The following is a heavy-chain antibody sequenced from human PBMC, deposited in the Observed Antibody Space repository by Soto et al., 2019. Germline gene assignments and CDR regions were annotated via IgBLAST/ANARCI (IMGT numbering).Heavy chain of an antibody. V-gene: IGHV3-30-3*01. Sequence: QVQLVESGGGVVQPGRSLRLSCAASGFTFSSYAMHWVRQAPGKGLEWVAVISYDGSNKYYADSVKGRFTISRDNSKNTLYLHMNSLRAEDTAVYYCARGPVYYYDSSGYYYFRYFDYWGQGTLVTVSS. J-gene: IGHJ4*02. CDR2: ISYDGSNK. CDR1: GFTFSSYA. CDR3: ARGPVYYYDSSGYYYFRYFDY. D-gene: IGHD3-22*01.